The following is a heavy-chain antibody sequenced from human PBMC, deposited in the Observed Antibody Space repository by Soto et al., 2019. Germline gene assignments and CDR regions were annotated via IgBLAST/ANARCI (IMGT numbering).Heavy chain of an antibody. CDR2: VFHTGNT. V-gene: IGHV4-4*02. CDR3: ARKAWVRFDY. D-gene: IGHD7-27*01. Sequence: SETLSLTSVVSGDSMTRSVWWTWVRQPPGKGLEWIGEVFHTGNTNYNPSLKSRVTMSVDKSTNEFSLKVTSVTAADTAIYYCARKAWVRFDYWGQGALVTVSS. CDR1: GDSMTRSVW. J-gene: IGHJ4*02.